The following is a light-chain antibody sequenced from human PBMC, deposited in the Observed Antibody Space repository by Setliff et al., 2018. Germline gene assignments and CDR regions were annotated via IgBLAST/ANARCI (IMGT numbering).Light chain of an antibody. Sequence: QSVLTQPASVSGSPGQSITISCTGSSSDIGGHEHVSWYQQHPGKVPKLMIYEVSNRPSGVSNRFSGSKSGNTASLTISRLQTEDEADYYCTSYTISSTEVFGTGTKVTVL. CDR2: EVS. J-gene: IGLJ1*01. V-gene: IGLV2-14*01. CDR1: SSDIGGHEH. CDR3: TSYTISSTEV.